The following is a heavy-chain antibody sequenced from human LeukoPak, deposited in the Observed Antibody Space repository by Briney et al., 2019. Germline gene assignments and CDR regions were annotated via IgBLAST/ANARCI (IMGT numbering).Heavy chain of an antibody. CDR1: GGSISSGGYY. V-gene: IGHV4-61*10. J-gene: IGHJ6*02. Sequence: PSETLSLTCTVSGGSISSGGYYWTWIRQPAGKGLEWIGRIYSSGSTNYNPSLKSRVTISIDTSKNQFSLKLSSVTAADTAVYYCATRSVSYSSGWYSSYYYYGMDVWGQGTTVTVSS. D-gene: IGHD6-19*01. CDR3: ATRSVSYSSGWYSSYYYYGMDV. CDR2: IYSSGST.